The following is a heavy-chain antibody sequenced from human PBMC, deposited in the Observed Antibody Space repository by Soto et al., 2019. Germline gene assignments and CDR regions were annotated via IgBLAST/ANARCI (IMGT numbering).Heavy chain of an antibody. D-gene: IGHD3-10*01. CDR3: ARVRGTMVRGLYYYYYGMDV. CDR1: GGSFSGYY. Sequence: PSETLSLTCAVYGGSFSGYYWSWIRQPPGKGLEWIGEINHSGSTNYNPSLKSRVTISVDTSKNQFSLKLSSVTAADTAVYYCARVRGTMVRGLYYYYYGMDVWGQGTTVTVSS. V-gene: IGHV4-34*01. J-gene: IGHJ6*02. CDR2: INHSGST.